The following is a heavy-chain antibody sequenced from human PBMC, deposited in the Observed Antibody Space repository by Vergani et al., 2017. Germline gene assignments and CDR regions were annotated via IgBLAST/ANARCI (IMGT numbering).Heavy chain of an antibody. J-gene: IGHJ5*02. V-gene: IGHV4-59*01. CDR2: IYYSGST. CDR3: AREFVTMVRGVIVYWFDP. D-gene: IGHD3-10*01. Sequence: QVQLQESGPGLVKPSETLSLTCTVSGGSISSYYWSWIRQPPGKGLEWIGYIYYSGSTNYNPSLKSRVTISVDTSKNQFSLKLSSVTAADTAVYYCAREFVTMVRGVIVYWFDPWGQGTLVTVSS. CDR1: GGSISSYY.